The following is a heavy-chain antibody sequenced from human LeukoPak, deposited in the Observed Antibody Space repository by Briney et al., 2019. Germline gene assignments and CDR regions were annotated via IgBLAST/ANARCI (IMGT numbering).Heavy chain of an antibody. Sequence: GGSLRLSCAASGFTVSSNYMSWVRQAPGKGLEWVSAISGSGGSTYYADSVKGRFTISRDNSKNTLYLQMNSLRAEDTAVYYCAKTIFKTRSYYFDYWGQGTLVTVSS. V-gene: IGHV3-23*01. D-gene: IGHD2-21*01. J-gene: IGHJ4*02. CDR3: AKTIFKTRSYYFDY. CDR2: ISGSGGST. CDR1: GFTVSSNY.